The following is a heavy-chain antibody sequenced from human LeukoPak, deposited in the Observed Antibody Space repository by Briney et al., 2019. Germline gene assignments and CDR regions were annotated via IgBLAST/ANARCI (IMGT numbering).Heavy chain of an antibody. V-gene: IGHV4-59*01. CDR1: GGSISSYY. CDR2: IYYSGST. D-gene: IGHD5-12*01. CDR3: ANYPGWIWFDP. J-gene: IGHJ5*02. Sequence: SETLSLTCTVSGGSISSYYWSWIRQPPGKGLEWIGYIYYSGSTNYNPSLKSRVTISVDTSKNQFSLKLSSVTAADTAVYYCANYPGWIWFDPWGQGTLVTVSS.